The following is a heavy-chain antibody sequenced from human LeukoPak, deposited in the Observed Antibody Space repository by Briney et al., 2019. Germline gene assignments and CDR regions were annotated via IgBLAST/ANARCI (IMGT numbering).Heavy chain of an antibody. CDR2: IYSNGIT. D-gene: IGHD4-17*01. CDR3: ARSATVTTGYFDY. J-gene: IGHJ4*02. V-gene: IGHV4-39*07. Sequence: PSETLSLTCSVSGGSISSSGHYWGWIRQSPEKGLDWIGSIYSNGITYYNPSVKSRVTISVDTSKNQFSLKLTSVTAAETAVYYCARSATVTTGYFDYWGQGALVTVSS. CDR1: GGSISSSGHY.